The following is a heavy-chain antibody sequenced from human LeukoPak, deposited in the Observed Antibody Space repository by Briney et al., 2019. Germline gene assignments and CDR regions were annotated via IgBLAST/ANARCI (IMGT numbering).Heavy chain of an antibody. CDR3: ARTSARAINEYYFDY. D-gene: IGHD6-6*01. J-gene: IGHJ4*02. V-gene: IGHV1-69*05. Sequence: GASVKVSCKASGGTFSSYSITWVRQAPGQGLEWMGGIMPLFNTANYAQQFQGRVTITTDESTSTAYMELSSLRSEDTAVYYCARTSARAINEYYFDYWGQGTLVTVSS. CDR2: IMPLFNTA. CDR1: GGTFSSYS.